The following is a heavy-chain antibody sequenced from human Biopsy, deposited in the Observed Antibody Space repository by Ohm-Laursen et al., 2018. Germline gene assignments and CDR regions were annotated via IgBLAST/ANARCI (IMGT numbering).Heavy chain of an antibody. CDR3: ARDTRWSPYSMDV. D-gene: IGHD4-23*01. V-gene: IGHV3-48*03. J-gene: IGHJ6*02. CDR2: ITGSSSTI. Sequence: LRLSCAASGFTFNSHEMNWVRQAPGKGLEWISYITGSSSTIYYADSVKGRFTISRDNAKNSLYLQMHSLRAEDTAVYYCARDTRWSPYSMDVWGQGTTVTVSS. CDR1: GFTFNSHE.